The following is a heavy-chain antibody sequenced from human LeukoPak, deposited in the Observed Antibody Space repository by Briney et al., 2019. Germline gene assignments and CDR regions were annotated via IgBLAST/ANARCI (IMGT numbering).Heavy chain of an antibody. CDR2: ISGSGGST. CDR1: GFTFSSYA. Sequence: GGSLRLSCAASGFTFSSYAMSWVRQAPGKGLEWVSAISGSGGSTYYADSVKGRFTISRDNSKNTLYLQMNSLRAGDTAVYYCAKDQDAGYYYDSSGYQGVYWGQGTLVTVSS. D-gene: IGHD3-22*01. J-gene: IGHJ4*02. CDR3: AKDQDAGYYYDSSGYQGVY. V-gene: IGHV3-23*01.